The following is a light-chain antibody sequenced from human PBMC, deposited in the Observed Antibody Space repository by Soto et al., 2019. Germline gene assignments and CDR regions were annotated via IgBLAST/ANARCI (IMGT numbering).Light chain of an antibody. CDR3: QQYDNPPLA. Sequence: DVQLSQSPSSLSASVGYRFTITCGASQSISSYLNWYQQKPGKAPKLLIYDASKLATGVPSRFSGSGSGTDFTFTISSLQPEDIGTYYCQQYDNPPLAFGPGTKVDIK. J-gene: IGKJ3*01. V-gene: IGKV1-33*01. CDR2: DAS. CDR1: QSISSY.